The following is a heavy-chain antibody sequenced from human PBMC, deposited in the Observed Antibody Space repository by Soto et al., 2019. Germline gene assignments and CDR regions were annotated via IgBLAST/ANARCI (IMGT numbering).Heavy chain of an antibody. CDR3: ARYFDWPSAFDI. D-gene: IGHD3-9*01. CDR2: INYSGST. V-gene: IGHV4-59*01. CDR1: GGKISGYD. J-gene: IGHJ3*02. Sequence: SETLSLTSTVSGGKISGYDWSWIRQPPGKRLEWIGYINYSGSTNYNPSLKSRVTISVDTSKKQFSLKLGSVTAADTAVYYCARYFDWPSAFDIWGQGTMVTVSS.